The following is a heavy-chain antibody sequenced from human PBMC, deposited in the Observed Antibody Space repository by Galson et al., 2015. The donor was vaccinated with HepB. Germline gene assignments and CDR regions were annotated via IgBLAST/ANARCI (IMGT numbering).Heavy chain of an antibody. CDR1: GFTFSSYG. D-gene: IGHD2-2*01. CDR3: ARDVGNLLDCSSTSCYDNWFDP. Sequence: SLRLSCAASGFTFSSYGMHWVRQAPGKGLEWVAVIWYDGSNKYYADSVKGRFTISRDNSKNTLYLQMNSLRAEDTAVYYCARDVGNLLDCSSTSCYDNWFDPWGQGTLVTVSS. J-gene: IGHJ5*02. CDR2: IWYDGSNK. V-gene: IGHV3-33*01.